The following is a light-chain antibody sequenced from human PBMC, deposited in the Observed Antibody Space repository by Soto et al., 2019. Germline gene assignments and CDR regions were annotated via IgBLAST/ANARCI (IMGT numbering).Light chain of an antibody. CDR3: QQFNSYSVT. CDR1: QGISSA. Sequence: AIQLTQSPSSLSASVGDRVTITCRASQGISSALAWYQQKPGKAPKLLIYDASSLESGVPSRFSGSGSGTDFTLPISSLQPEDFATYYCQQFNSYSVTFGQGTKLEIK. V-gene: IGKV1-13*02. J-gene: IGKJ2*01. CDR2: DAS.